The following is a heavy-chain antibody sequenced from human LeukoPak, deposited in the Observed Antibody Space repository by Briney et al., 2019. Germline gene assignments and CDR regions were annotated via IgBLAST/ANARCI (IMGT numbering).Heavy chain of an antibody. D-gene: IGHD3-22*01. CDR3: ARTSYDTTNDAFDI. V-gene: IGHV4-4*07. CDR1: GGSISSYY. CDR2: IYTSGST. J-gene: IGHJ3*02. Sequence: SETLSLTCTVSGGSISSYYWSWIRQPAGKGLELIGRIYTSGSTNYNPSLRSRVTMSVDTSKNQFSLRLRSVTAAGTAVYYCARTSYDTTNDAFDIWSQGTMVTVSS.